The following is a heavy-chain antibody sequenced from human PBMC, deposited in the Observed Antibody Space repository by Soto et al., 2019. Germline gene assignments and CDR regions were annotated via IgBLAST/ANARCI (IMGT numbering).Heavy chain of an antibody. CDR2: INAGNGNT. Sequence: ASVKVSCKASGGTFSSYTISWVRQAPGQRLEWMGWINAGNGNTKYSQKFQGRVTITRDTSASTAYMELSSLRSEDTAVYYCARDQGITMIDYYYYGMDVWGQGTTVTVSS. J-gene: IGHJ6*02. CDR3: ARDQGITMIDYYYYGMDV. V-gene: IGHV1-3*01. CDR1: GGTFSSYT. D-gene: IGHD3-22*01.